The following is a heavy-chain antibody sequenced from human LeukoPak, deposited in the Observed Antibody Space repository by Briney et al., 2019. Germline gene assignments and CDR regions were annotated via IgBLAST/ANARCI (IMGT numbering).Heavy chain of an antibody. J-gene: IGHJ3*02. Sequence: SVKVSCKASGGTFSSYAISWVRQAPGQGLEWMGGIIPIFGTANYAQKFQGRVTITADKSTSTAYMELSSLRSEDTAVYYCARQHITLFRGGFIHDGFDIWGQGTMVTVSS. V-gene: IGHV1-69*06. CDR1: GGTFSSYA. CDR2: IIPIFGTA. CDR3: ARQHITLFRGGFIHDGFDI. D-gene: IGHD3-10*01.